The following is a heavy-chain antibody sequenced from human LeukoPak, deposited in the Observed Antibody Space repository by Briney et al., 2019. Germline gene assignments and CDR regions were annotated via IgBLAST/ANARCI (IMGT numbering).Heavy chain of an antibody. CDR1: VGSISSYY. CDR3: ARSWDYDSSGYYYVDY. Sequence: PSETLSLTCTVSVGSISSYYGSWIRQPAGKGLEWIRRIFTRGSINYNPSLKSRVTMSVDTSKNQFSMKLSSVTAADTAVYYCARSWDYDSSGYYYVDYWGQGTLVTVSS. V-gene: IGHV4-4*07. CDR2: IFTRGSI. D-gene: IGHD3-22*01. J-gene: IGHJ4*02.